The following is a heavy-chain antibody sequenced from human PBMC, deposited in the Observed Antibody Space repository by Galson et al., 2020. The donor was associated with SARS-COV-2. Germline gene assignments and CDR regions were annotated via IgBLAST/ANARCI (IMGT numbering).Heavy chain of an antibody. D-gene: IGHD4-17*01. CDR3: ARLHYGEYAPEAFDI. J-gene: IGHJ3*02. CDR1: ATSISSGSYS. CDR2: ISHSGAT. Sequence: SETLSLTCAVSATSISSGSYSWNWTRQPPGTGLEWIGYISHSGATYYNPSLKSRVTISGDRSKNQFSLRLSSVTAADTAVYYCARLHYGEYAPEAFDIWGPGTRGTVAS. V-gene: IGHV4-30-2*01.